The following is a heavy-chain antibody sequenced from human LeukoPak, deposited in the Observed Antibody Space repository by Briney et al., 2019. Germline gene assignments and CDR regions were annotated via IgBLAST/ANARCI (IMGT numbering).Heavy chain of an antibody. D-gene: IGHD3-10*01. CDR3: ARDRLSWFGNNWFDP. CDR2: INHSGST. V-gene: IGHV4-34*01. Sequence: SETLSLTCAVYGGSFSGYYWSWIRQPPGKGLEWIGEINHSGSTNYNPSLKSRVTISVDTSKNQFSLKLSSVTAADTAVYYCARDRLSWFGNNWFDPWGQGTLVTVSS. J-gene: IGHJ5*02. CDR1: GGSFSGYY.